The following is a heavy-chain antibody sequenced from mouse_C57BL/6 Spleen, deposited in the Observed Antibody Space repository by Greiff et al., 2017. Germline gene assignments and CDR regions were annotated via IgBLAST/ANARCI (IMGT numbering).Heavy chain of an antibody. CDR1: GFSLTSYG. Sequence: QVHVKQSGPGLVQPSQSLSITCTVSGFSLTSYGVHWVRQSPGKGLEWLGVIWSGGSTDYNAAFISRLSISKDNSKSQVFFKMNSLQADDTAIYYCARRHYYGSRGGYAMDYWGQGTSVTVSS. V-gene: IGHV2-2*01. CDR2: IWSGGST. D-gene: IGHD1-1*01. J-gene: IGHJ4*01. CDR3: ARRHYYGSRGGYAMDY.